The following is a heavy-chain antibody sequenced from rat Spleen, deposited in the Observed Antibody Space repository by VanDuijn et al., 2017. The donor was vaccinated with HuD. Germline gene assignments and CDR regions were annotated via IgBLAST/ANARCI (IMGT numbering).Heavy chain of an antibody. V-gene: IGHV3-1*01. CDR1: DYSITSNY. J-gene: IGHJ2*01. Sequence: EVQLQESGPGLVKPSQSLSLTCSVTDYSITSNYWGWIRKFPGNKMEWMGYISYSGSTSYHPSLKSRVSITRDTSKNQFFLQLNSVTTEETAAYYCATLGLAYYFDYWGQGVMVTVSS. D-gene: IGHD4-6*01. CDR2: ISYSGST. CDR3: ATLGLAYYFDY.